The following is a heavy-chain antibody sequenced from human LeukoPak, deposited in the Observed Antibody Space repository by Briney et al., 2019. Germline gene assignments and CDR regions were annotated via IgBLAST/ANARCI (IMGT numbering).Heavy chain of an antibody. J-gene: IGHJ4*02. CDR3: AKEGSHYFDSSGLVDPYFDY. D-gene: IGHD3-22*01. V-gene: IGHV3-30*18. CDR1: GFTFSRFG. Sequence: WGSLRLSCAASGFTFSRFGMHWVRQAPGKGLEWVAVLSYDGSNKFYADYVKGRFTISRDNSKNTLYLQMNSLRPEDTAVYYCAKEGSHYFDSSGLVDPYFDYWGQGALVTVSS. CDR2: LSYDGSNK.